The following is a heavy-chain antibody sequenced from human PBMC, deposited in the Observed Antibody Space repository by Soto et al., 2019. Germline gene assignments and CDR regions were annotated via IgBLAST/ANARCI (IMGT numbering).Heavy chain of an antibody. D-gene: IGHD3-10*01. Sequence: GSLRLSCAASGFTFSSYGMHWVRQAPGKGLEWVAVISYDGSNKYYADSVKGRFTISRDNSKNTLYLQMNSLRAEDTAVYYCAKDPPYYYGSGSFKPPYGMDVWGQGTTVTVSS. CDR3: AKDPPYYYGSGSFKPPYGMDV. V-gene: IGHV3-30*18. J-gene: IGHJ6*02. CDR1: GFTFSSYG. CDR2: ISYDGSNK.